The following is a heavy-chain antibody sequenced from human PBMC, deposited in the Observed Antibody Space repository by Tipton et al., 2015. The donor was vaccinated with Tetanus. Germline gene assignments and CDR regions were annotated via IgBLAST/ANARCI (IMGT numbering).Heavy chain of an antibody. D-gene: IGHD2-15*01. Sequence: QLVQSGGGVVQPGRSLRLSCAASGFRFSYSGMHWVRQAPGKGLEWVAVIPFDGRNERYADSVKGRFIISRDNPKNTLYLQMNSLRPEDTAVYYCAKEFQRARIRFFDSWGQGSQVTASS. CDR2: IPFDGRNE. CDR3: AKEFQRARIRFFDS. V-gene: IGHV3-30*18. CDR1: GFRFSYSG. J-gene: IGHJ4*02.